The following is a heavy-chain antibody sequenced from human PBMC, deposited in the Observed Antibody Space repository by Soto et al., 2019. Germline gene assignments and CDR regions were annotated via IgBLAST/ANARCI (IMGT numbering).Heavy chain of an antibody. J-gene: IGHJ4*02. CDR2: ISAYNGNT. V-gene: IGHV1-18*01. CDR1: GYTLTNYG. D-gene: IGHD2-15*01. Sequence: ASVKVSCKASGYTLTNYGISWVRQAPGQGLEWMGWISAYNGNTNYAQKLQGRVTMTTDTSTTTAYMDLRSLRSDDTAVYYCARDPGCSGGSCYSENPAFDYWGQGTLVTVSS. CDR3: ARDPGCSGGSCYSENPAFDY.